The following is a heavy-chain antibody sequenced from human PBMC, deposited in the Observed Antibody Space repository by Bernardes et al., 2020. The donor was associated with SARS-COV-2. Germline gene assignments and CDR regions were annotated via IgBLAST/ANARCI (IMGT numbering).Heavy chain of an antibody. Sequence: SGPTLVKPTQTLTLTCSFSGFSLSTSGEAVAWVRQPPGKALEWLALIYWDDDKRYSPSLKSRLTITKDTSKNQVVLTLTNMDPVDTATYFCAHRGPPQIPVAGTFLDRQLDYWGQGTLVTVSS. CDR3: AHRGPPQIPVAGTFLDRQLDY. J-gene: IGHJ4*02. V-gene: IGHV2-5*02. CDR1: GFSLSTSGEA. CDR2: IYWDDDK. D-gene: IGHD6-19*01.